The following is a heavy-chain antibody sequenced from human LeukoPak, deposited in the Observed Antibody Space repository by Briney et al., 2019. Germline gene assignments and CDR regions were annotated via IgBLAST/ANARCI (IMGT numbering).Heavy chain of an antibody. CDR1: GGSFSGYY. Sequence: SETLSLTCAVYGGSFSGYYWSWIRQPPGKGLEWIGYIYYSGSTNYNPSLKSRVTISVDTSKNQFSLKLSSVTAADTAVYYCARLRPGYDAFDIWGQGTMVTVSS. D-gene: IGHD6-13*01. CDR3: ARLRPGYDAFDI. J-gene: IGHJ3*02. V-gene: IGHV4-59*08. CDR2: IYYSGST.